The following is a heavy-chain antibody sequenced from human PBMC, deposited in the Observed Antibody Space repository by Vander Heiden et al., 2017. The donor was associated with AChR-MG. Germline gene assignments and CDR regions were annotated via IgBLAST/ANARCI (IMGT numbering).Heavy chain of an antibody. CDR2: INPSGGTT. CDR3: ARDLRDTAKTIRTFDP. CDR1: GYTFSNYY. Sequence: QVQLVQSGAEVKKPGASVKVSCKTSGYTFSNYYIHWVRQAPGQGLEWMGIINPSGGTTRYAQNFQGRVTMTRDTSTSTVYMELTSLRSEDTAVYYCARDLRDTAKTIRTFDPWGQGTLVTVSS. J-gene: IGHJ5*02. V-gene: IGHV1-46*01. D-gene: IGHD5-18*01.